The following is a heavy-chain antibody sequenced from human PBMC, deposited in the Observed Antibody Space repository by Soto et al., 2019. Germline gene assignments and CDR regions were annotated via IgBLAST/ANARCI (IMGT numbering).Heavy chain of an antibody. Sequence: QVQLVQSGAELKKPGSSVKVSCKASGGTFSSYAISWVRQAPGQGLEWMGGIIPVFGTANYAQQFQGRVTITADRSTCTAYMDLSRLRSDDTAVYDCARGLGDLAYYYGMDVWGPGATVTGSS. D-gene: IGHD3-10*01. V-gene: IGHV1-69*06. J-gene: IGHJ6*02. CDR3: ARGLGDLAYYYGMDV. CDR2: IIPVFGTA. CDR1: GGTFSSYA.